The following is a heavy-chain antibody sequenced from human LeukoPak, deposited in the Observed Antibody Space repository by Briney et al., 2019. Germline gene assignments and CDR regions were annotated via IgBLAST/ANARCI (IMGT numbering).Heavy chain of an antibody. V-gene: IGHV4-39*03. J-gene: IGHJ6*03. CDR3: LAADFYYYYMDV. CDR1: GGSISSSSYY. CDR2: IYYSGST. D-gene: IGHD6-13*01. Sequence: PSETLSLTCTVSGGSISSSSYYWGWVRQPPGKGLEWIGIIYYSGSTYYNPSLKSRVTISVDTSKNQFSLKLSSVTAADTAVYYSLAADFYYYYMDVWGKGTTVTISS.